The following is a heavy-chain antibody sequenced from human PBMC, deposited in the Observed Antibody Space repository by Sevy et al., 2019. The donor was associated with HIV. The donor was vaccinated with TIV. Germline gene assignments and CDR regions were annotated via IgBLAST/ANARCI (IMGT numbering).Heavy chain of an antibody. D-gene: IGHD5-18*01. J-gene: IGHJ4*02. Sequence: GGSLRLSCAASGFTFSNFAMGWVRQAPGKGLDWISVISGTGDYTYYADSVKDRFTISRDNSKNTLFLQMNSLRAEDTAIFASAKKMGGGSGMAFLVDYWGQGTLVTVSS. CDR2: ISGTGDYT. CDR1: GFTFSNFA. V-gene: IGHV3-23*01. CDR3: AKKMGGGSGMAFLVDY.